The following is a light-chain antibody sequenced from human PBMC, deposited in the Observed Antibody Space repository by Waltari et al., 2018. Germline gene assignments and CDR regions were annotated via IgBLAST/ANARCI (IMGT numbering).Light chain of an antibody. CDR3: QQYNNWRT. CDR1: QSVSSN. Sequence: EIVMTQSPATLSVSPGERATLSCRASQSVSSNVAWYQQQPGQAPRLLIYGASTRATGIPARFSGSGSGTEFTLTISSLQSEDFAVYYCQQYNNWRTFGQGTKVEIK. J-gene: IGKJ1*01. V-gene: IGKV3-15*01. CDR2: GAS.